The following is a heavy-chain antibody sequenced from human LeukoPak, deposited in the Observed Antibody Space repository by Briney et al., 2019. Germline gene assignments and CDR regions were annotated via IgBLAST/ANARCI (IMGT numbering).Heavy chain of an antibody. J-gene: IGHJ4*02. V-gene: IGHV3-74*01. CDR1: GFSVSSNW. D-gene: IGHD2-2*01. Sequence: GGFLRLSCVASGFSVSSNWMHWVRQAPGKGLVWVSRIISDGTTTFYADSVTGRFTISRDNAKNTLYLQMNNLGAEDTAVYYCARAYCGTTSCSSLKDWGQGTLVTVSS. CDR3: ARAYCGTTSCSSLKD. CDR2: IISDGTTT.